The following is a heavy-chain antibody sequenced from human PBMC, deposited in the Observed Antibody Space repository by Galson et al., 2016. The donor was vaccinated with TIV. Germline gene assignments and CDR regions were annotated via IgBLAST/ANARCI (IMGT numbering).Heavy chain of an antibody. J-gene: IGHJ6*03. CDR3: ARVDKSYHMDV. Sequence: SLRLSCAASGFTFNTYWMHWVRQAPGKGLVWVSRINSDGSTISYVDSVKGRLTISRDNAKNTLYLQMNSLRAEDTALYYCARVDKSYHMDVWGKGTTVTVSS. CDR1: GFTFNTYW. V-gene: IGHV3-74*01. CDR2: INSDGSTI. D-gene: IGHD3-16*02.